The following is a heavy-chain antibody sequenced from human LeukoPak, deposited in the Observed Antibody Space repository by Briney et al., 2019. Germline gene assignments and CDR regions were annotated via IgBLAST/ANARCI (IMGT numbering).Heavy chain of an antibody. J-gene: IGHJ4*02. V-gene: IGHV3-48*03. D-gene: IGHD3-9*01. Sequence: GGSLRLSCAASGFTFSSSEMYWVRQAPGRGLEWVSYISTTGNTKYYADSVQGRFTVSRDNGQSLLFLQMNSLRAGDTAIYYCARVFVSGYDVLTGYFRAFDYWGQGALVTVSS. CDR1: GFTFSSSE. CDR2: ISTTGNTK. CDR3: ARVFVSGYDVLTGYFRAFDY.